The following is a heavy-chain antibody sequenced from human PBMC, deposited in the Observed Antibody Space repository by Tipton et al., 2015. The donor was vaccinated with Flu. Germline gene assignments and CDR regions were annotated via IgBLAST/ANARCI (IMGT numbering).Heavy chain of an antibody. V-gene: IGHV3-7*01. CDR3: ARSSYSNSWFFDY. CDR1: GFTFTTNW. CDR2: INQDGSQK. Sequence: SLRLSCAASGFTFTTNWMGWVRQAPGKGLEWVGNINQDGSQKNYVDSVKGRFTFSRDNAKSSLYLQMNSLRAEDTAVYFCARSSYSNSWFFDYWGQGTLVTVSS. D-gene: IGHD6-13*01. J-gene: IGHJ4*02.